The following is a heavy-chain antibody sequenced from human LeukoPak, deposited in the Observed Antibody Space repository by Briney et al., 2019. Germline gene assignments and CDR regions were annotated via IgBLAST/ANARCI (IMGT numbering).Heavy chain of an antibody. J-gene: IGHJ1*01. D-gene: IGHD1-7*01. CDR2: INTNSGNP. CDR3: ARDYALTLGTTTYFQH. V-gene: IGHV7-4-1*02. CDR1: GYTFTSYA. Sequence: GASVKVSCKASGYTFTSYAMNWVRQAPGQGLEWMGWINTNSGNPTYAQGFTGRFVFSLDTSVSTAYLQISSLKADDTAVYYCARDYALTLGTTTYFQHWGQGTLVTVSS.